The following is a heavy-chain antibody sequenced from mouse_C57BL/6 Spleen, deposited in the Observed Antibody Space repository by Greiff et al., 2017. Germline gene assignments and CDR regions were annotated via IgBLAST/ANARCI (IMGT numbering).Heavy chain of an antibody. CDR1: GYAFTNYL. V-gene: IGHV1-54*01. CDR2: INPGSGGT. Sequence: VKLMESGAELVRPGTSVKVSCKASGYAFTNYLIEWVKQRPGQGLEWIGVINPGSGGTNYNEKFKGKATLTADKSSSTAYMQLSSLTSEDSAVYFCARSGYHGGYFDVWGTGTTVTVSS. CDR3: ARSGYHGGYFDV. D-gene: IGHD3-2*02. J-gene: IGHJ1*03.